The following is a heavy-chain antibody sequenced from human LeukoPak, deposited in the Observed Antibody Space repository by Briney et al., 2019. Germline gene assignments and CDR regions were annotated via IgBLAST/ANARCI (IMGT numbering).Heavy chain of an antibody. J-gene: IGHJ4*02. V-gene: IGHV3-74*01. D-gene: IGHD2-2*01. CDR3: ATSPASSCLDD. Sequence: GGSLRLSCAASGFTFSSYWMHWVRQAPGKGLVWVSRINTDGSSTSYADSVKGRFTISRDNSKNTLYLQMNSLRAEDTAVYYCATSPASSCLDDWGQGTLATVSS. CDR2: INTDGSST. CDR1: GFTFSSYW.